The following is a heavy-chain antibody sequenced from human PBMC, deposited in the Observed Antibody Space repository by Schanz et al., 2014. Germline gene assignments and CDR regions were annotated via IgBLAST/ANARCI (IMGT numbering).Heavy chain of an antibody. CDR2: INPSVGNT. V-gene: IGHV1-46*03. CDR1: GYTFTSYY. Sequence: QVQLVQSGAEVKKPGASVKVSCKASGYTFTSYYMHWVRQAPGQGLEWMGIINPSVGNTNYAQKFRGRVTMTRDTSTSTVYMELSSLRSEDTAVYFCARGPSTGAFDIWGQGTMVTGSS. J-gene: IGHJ3*02. CDR3: ARGPSTGAFDI.